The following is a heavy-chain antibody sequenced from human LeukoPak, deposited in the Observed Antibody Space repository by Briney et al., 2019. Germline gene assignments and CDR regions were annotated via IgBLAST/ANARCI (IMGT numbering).Heavy chain of an antibody. CDR3: AKDSADWYYYGSGNLFDP. Sequence: GGSLRLSCAASGFTFSSYAMSWVRQAPGKGLEWVAAISGSGGSTYYADSVKGRFTISRDNSKTTLYLQMNSLRAEDTAVYYCAKDSADWYYYGSGNLFDPWGQGTLVTVSS. V-gene: IGHV3-23*01. J-gene: IGHJ5*02. CDR2: ISGSGGST. CDR1: GFTFSSYA. D-gene: IGHD3-10*01.